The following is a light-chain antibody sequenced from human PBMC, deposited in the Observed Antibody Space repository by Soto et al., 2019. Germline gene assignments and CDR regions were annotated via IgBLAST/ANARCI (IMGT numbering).Light chain of an antibody. Sequence: EILMTQSPASLCVSPGERVTLSWRAGQGVTTNFAWYQQKSGQSPRLLIYDVSTRDTGVPARFSGTGSETDFTLPVSGLQSEDSEVYFCQQYNNWPFSFGQGTRLEI. J-gene: IGKJ5*01. CDR3: QQYNNWPFS. CDR2: DVS. CDR1: QGVTTN. V-gene: IGKV3-15*01.